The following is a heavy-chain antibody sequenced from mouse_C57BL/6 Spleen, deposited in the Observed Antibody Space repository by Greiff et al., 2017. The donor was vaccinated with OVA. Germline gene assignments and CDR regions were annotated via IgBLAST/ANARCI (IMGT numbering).Heavy chain of an antibody. D-gene: IGHD1-1*01. J-gene: IGHJ2*01. CDR1: GFTFSDYG. CDR3: ARRVVATSYYFDY. V-gene: IGHV5-17*01. CDR2: ISSGSSTI. Sequence: EVQLVESGGGLVKPGGSLKLSCAASGFTFSDYGMHWVRQAPEKGLEWVAYISSGSSTIYYADTVKGRFTISRDNAKNTLYLQMTSLRSEDTAMYYCARRVVATSYYFDYWGQGTTLTVSS.